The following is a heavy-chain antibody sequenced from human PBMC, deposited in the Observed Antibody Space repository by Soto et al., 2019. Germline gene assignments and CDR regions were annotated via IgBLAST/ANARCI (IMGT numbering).Heavy chain of an antibody. CDR3: ARIQLAYEAFDI. J-gene: IGHJ3*02. CDR2: ISSSSSYI. Sequence: GGSLRLSCAASGFTFSSYSMNWFRQAPGKGLEWVSSISSSSSYIYYADSVKGRFTISRDNAKNSLYLQMNSLRAEDTAVYYCARIQLAYEAFDIWGQGTMVTVSS. V-gene: IGHV3-21*01. D-gene: IGHD6-6*01. CDR1: GFTFSSYS.